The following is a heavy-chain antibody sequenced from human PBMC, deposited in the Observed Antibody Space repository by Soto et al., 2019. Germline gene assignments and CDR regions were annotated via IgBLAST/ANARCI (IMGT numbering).Heavy chain of an antibody. Sequence: GGSLRLSCAASGFTFSSYAMSWVRQAPGKGLEWVSAISGSGGSTYHADSVKGRFTISRDNSKNTLYLQMNSLRAEDTAVYYCAKRYQNDIVVVPAAMRYYYYYMDVWGKGTTVTVSS. J-gene: IGHJ6*03. D-gene: IGHD2-2*01. CDR1: GFTFSSYA. V-gene: IGHV3-23*01. CDR2: ISGSGGST. CDR3: AKRYQNDIVVVPAAMRYYYYYMDV.